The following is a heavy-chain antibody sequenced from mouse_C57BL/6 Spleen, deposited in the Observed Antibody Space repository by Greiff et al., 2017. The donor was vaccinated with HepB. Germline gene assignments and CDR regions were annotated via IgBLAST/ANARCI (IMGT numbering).Heavy chain of an antibody. J-gene: IGHJ2*01. CDR2: IYPGSGST. Sequence: QVQLQQPGAELVKPGASVKMSCKASGYTFTSYWITWVKQRPGQGLEWIGDIYPGSGSTNYNEKFKSKATLTVDTSSSTAYMQLSSLTSEDSAVYYCARERGTAQATRDYWGQGTTLTVSS. CDR1: GYTFTSYW. CDR3: ARERGTAQATRDY. D-gene: IGHD3-2*02. V-gene: IGHV1-55*01.